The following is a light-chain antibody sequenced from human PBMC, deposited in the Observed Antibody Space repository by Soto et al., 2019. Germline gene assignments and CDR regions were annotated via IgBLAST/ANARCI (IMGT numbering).Light chain of an antibody. J-gene: IGKJ5*01. Sequence: EIVMTQSPATLSVSPGERATLSCRASQSVRNNLAWYQQKPGQAPRLLIYATSTRATGIPDRFSGSGSGTEFTLTISSLQSEDLAVYHCQQYDNKPPITFGQGTRLEIK. V-gene: IGKV3-15*01. CDR3: QQYDNKPPIT. CDR1: QSVRNN. CDR2: ATS.